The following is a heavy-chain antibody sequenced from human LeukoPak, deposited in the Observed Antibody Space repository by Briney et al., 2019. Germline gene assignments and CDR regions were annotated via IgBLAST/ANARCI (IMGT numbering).Heavy chain of an antibody. CDR3: ARRGGSESYLFDY. J-gene: IGHJ4*02. D-gene: IGHD3-10*01. CDR1: GGSIGSYC. V-gene: IGHV4-59*08. Sequence: PSETLSLTCTVSGGSIGSYCWSWIRQPPGKGLQWIGNINYSGSTNCNPSLNSRVAMSIDTSKNQFSLKLNSVTAADTAVYYCARRGGSESYLFDYWGQGTLVIVS. CDR2: INYSGST.